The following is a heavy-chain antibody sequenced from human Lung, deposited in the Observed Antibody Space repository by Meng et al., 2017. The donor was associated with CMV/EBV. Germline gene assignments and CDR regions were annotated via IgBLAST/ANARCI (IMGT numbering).Heavy chain of an antibody. D-gene: IGHD2-2*01. Sequence: SCASSGFTFSSYGMHWVRQAPGKGLEWVAFIRYDGSNKYYADSVKGRFTISRDNSKNTLYLQMNSLRAEDTDVYYCAKVRAGHCSSTSCDDYWGQGTXVTVSS. CDR3: AKVRAGHCSSTSCDDY. CDR1: GFTFSSYG. V-gene: IGHV3-30*02. J-gene: IGHJ4*02. CDR2: IRYDGSNK.